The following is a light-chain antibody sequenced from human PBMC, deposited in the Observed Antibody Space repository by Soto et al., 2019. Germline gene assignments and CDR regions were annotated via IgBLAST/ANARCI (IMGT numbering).Light chain of an antibody. V-gene: IGKV3-11*01. CDR2: DAS. Sequence: EIVLTQSPATLSLSPGERATLSCRASQSVSRYLAWYQQKPGQAPRLLIYDASSRAIGIPARFSGSGSGTDFTLTISSLEPEDFAVYYCQQRSNWPLGYTFGQGTKLEIK. J-gene: IGKJ2*01. CDR3: QQRSNWPLGYT. CDR1: QSVSRY.